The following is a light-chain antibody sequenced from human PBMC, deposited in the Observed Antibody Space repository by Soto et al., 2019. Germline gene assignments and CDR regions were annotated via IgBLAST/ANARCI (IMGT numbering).Light chain of an antibody. V-gene: IGKV1-5*03. CDR1: HNVRTW. CDR3: QQYYDYSA. J-gene: IGKJ3*01. Sequence: DIQMTQSPSILSASVGDRVTISCRASHNVRTWLAWYQQKPGKAPKLLIYKASSLESGVPSRFSGSGSGTEFTLTINNLQPDDFATYYCQQYYDYSAFGPGTTVEIK. CDR2: KAS.